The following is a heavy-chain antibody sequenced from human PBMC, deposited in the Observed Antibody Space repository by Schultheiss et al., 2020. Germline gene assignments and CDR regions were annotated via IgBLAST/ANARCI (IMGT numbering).Heavy chain of an antibody. D-gene: IGHD3-3*01. CDR1: GFTFSTYG. V-gene: IGHV3-33*01. J-gene: IGHJ4*02. Sequence: GGSLRLSCAASGFTFSTYGMHWVRQAPGKGLDWVAVIWYDGSNKYYADSVKGRFTISRDNAKNTLYLHMNSLRPEDTAVYYCAREWSGYYGVDYWGQGTLVTGSS. CDR3: AREWSGYYGVDY. CDR2: IWYDGSNK.